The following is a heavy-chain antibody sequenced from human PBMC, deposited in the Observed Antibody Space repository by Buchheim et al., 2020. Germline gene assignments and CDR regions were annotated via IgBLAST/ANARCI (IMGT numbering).Heavy chain of an antibody. D-gene: IGHD6-13*01. Sequence: EVQLVESGGGLVQPGGSLKLSCAASGFTFSGSAMHWVRQASGKGLEWVGRIRSKANSYATAYAASVKGRFTISRDDSKNTAYLQMNSLKTEDTAVYYCTSLISYSSSWYGGVGPFDIWGQGT. CDR3: TSLISYSSSWYGGVGPFDI. J-gene: IGHJ3*02. CDR1: GFTFSGSA. CDR2: IRSKANSYAT. V-gene: IGHV3-73*01.